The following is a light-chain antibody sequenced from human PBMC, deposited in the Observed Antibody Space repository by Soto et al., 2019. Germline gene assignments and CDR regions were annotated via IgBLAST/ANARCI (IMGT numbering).Light chain of an antibody. J-gene: IGKJ1*01. V-gene: IGKV3-15*01. CDR3: QQYNNWPRT. CDR1: QSVSSN. CDR2: GAS. Sequence: EIVMTQSPATLSVSPGERATLSCRASQSVSSNLAWYQKKPGQAPRLLIYGASTRATGISARFSGSGSGIEFTLTISSLQSEDFAVYYCQQYNNWPRTFGQGTKVDIK.